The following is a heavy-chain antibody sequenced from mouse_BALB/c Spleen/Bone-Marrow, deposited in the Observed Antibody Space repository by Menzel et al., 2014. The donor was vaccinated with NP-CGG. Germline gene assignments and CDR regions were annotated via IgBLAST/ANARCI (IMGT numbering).Heavy chain of an antibody. CDR3: ARAAYYRYDEGAWFAY. CDR1: VYTFTSYT. CDR2: INPSSDYT. V-gene: IGHV1-4*01. D-gene: IGHD2-14*01. J-gene: IGHJ3*01. Sequence: VQLQQSGAELARPGASVKMSCKASVYTFTSYTMHWVKQRPGQGLEWIGYINPSSDYTNYNQKFKDKATLTADKSSSTAYMQLSSLTSEDSAVYYCARAAYYRYDEGAWFAYWGQGTLVTVSA.